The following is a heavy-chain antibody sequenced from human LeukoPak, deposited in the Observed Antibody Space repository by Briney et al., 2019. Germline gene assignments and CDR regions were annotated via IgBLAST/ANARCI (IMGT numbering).Heavy chain of an antibody. CDR2: ISGSGDST. CDR1: GFTFSNYA. J-gene: IGHJ4*02. V-gene: IGHV3-23*01. D-gene: IGHD3-10*01. CDR3: ARAKPKNMVRGLIMRRESRYYFDY. Sequence: PGGSLRLSCAASGFTFSNYAMRWVRQAPGKGLEWVSGISGSGDSTYYADSVKGRFTISRDNSKSTLYIQMNSLRAEDTAVYYCARAKPKNMVRGLIMRRESRYYFDYWGQGTLVTVSS.